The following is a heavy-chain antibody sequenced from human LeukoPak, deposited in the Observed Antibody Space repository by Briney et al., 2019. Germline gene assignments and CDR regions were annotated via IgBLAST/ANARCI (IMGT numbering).Heavy chain of an antibody. Sequence: ESGPTLVKPTQPLTLTCTFSGFSLSTSGVGVGWIRQPPGKALEWLALIYWNDDKRYSPSLKSRLTITKDTSKNQVVLTMTNMDPVDTATYYCALDSLWFGEFGGFDYWGQGTLVTVSS. D-gene: IGHD3-10*01. V-gene: IGHV2-5*01. CDR1: GFSLSTSGVG. CDR3: ALDSLWFGEFGGFDY. J-gene: IGHJ4*02. CDR2: IYWNDDK.